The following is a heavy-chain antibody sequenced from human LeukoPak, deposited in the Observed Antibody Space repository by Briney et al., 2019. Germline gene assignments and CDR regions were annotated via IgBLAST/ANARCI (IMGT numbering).Heavy chain of an antibody. J-gene: IGHJ4*02. CDR1: GDSVSSNSAA. V-gene: IGHV6-1*01. CDR3: ARETSHFDY. Sequence: SQTLSLTCVISGDSVSSNSAAWNWIRQATSRGLEWLGRTYYRSKWYNDYAVSVKSRITINPDTSKNQFFLQLNSVTPEDTAVYYCARETSHFDYWGQGTLVTVSS. CDR2: TYYRSKWYN.